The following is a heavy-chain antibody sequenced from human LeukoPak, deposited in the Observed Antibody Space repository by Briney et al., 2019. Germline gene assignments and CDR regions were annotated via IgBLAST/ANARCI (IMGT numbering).Heavy chain of an antibody. CDR2: ISNYGGTA. Sequence: GGSLRLSCTVSGFTFKDYGMNWVRQTPGKGLEWVSSISNYGGTAYYADSVKGRFTISRDNSKNTLYLQMNSLRAEDTAVYYCAKDWDYYDSSGYYYLGPYFDYWGQGTLVTVSS. V-gene: IGHV3-23*01. CDR1: GFTFKDYG. D-gene: IGHD3-22*01. J-gene: IGHJ4*02. CDR3: AKDWDYYDSSGYYYLGPYFDY.